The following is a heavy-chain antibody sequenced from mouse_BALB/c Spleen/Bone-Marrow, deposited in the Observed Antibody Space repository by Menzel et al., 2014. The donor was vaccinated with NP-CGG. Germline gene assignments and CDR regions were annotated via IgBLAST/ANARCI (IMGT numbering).Heavy chain of an antibody. D-gene: IGHD1-1*01. CDR1: GFTFSDYY. CDR3: VLRWFAY. CDR2: ISDGGSYT. V-gene: IGHV5-4*02. Sequence: EVKLMESGGGLVKPGGSLKLSCAASGFTFSDYYMYWVRQTPEKRLEWVATISDGGSYTYYPDSGKGRFTISRDNAKNNLYLQMSSLKSEDTAMYYCVLRWFAYWGQGTLVTVSA. J-gene: IGHJ3*01.